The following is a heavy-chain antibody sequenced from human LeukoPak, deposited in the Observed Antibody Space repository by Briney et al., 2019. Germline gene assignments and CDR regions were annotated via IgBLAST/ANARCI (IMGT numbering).Heavy chain of an antibody. V-gene: IGHV1-2*02. D-gene: IGHD3-10*01. CDR1: GYTLTAYY. CDR3: ARQSSKRLWFGELSPLDY. Sequence: ASVTVSCKVSGYTLTAYYMYWVRQAPGQGLEWMGWINPNSDDTNYAQMFEGRVTMTRDTSINTAYMELSGLTSDDTAVYYCARQSSKRLWFGELSPLDYWGQGTLVTVSS. CDR2: INPNSDDT. J-gene: IGHJ4*02.